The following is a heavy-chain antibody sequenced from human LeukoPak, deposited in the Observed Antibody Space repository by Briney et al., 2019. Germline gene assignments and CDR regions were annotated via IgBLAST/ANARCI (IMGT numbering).Heavy chain of an antibody. Sequence: GGSLRLSCAASGFTFRSYGMHWVRQALGKGLEWVAVISYDGTNKYYADSVKGRFTISRDNSKNTLYLQMNNLRAEDTAVYYCAKEDQLLWFGELLSPIDYWGQGILVTVSS. D-gene: IGHD3-10*01. CDR3: AKEDQLLWFGELLSPIDY. CDR2: ISYDGTNK. J-gene: IGHJ4*02. CDR1: GFTFRSYG. V-gene: IGHV3-30*18.